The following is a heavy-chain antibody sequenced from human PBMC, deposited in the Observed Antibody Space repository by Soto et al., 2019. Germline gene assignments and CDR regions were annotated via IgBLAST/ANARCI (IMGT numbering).Heavy chain of an antibody. CDR2: IDPSDSYT. CDR3: ARSGSITMVRGVITLGYYGMDV. V-gene: IGHV5-10-1*01. CDR1: GYSFTSYW. J-gene: IGHJ6*02. D-gene: IGHD3-10*01. Sequence: GESLKISCKGSGYSFTSYWISWVRQMPGKGLEWMGRIDPSDSYTNYSPSFQGHVTISADKSISTAYLQWSSLKASDTAMYYCARSGSITMVRGVITLGYYGMDVWGQGTTVTVSS.